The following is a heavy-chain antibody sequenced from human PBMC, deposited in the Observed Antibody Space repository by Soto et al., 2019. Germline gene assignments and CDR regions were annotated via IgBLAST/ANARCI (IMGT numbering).Heavy chain of an antibody. CDR2: IWFDGRNK. CDR3: ARQHRDILTGLRWNGMDV. Sequence: QVQLVESGGGVVQPGRSLRLSCAASGFTFSSYGMHWVRQAPGKGLEWVAVIWFDGRNKYYADSVKGRFTISRDNSNNTLYLKMNSLRAGDTAVYYCARQHRDILTGLRWNGMDVWGQGTTVTVSS. D-gene: IGHD3-9*01. V-gene: IGHV3-33*01. CDR1: GFTFSSYG. J-gene: IGHJ6*02.